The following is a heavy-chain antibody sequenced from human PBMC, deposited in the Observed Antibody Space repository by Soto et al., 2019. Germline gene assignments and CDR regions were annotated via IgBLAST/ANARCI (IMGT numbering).Heavy chain of an antibody. CDR1: GFSFDNYG. CDR3: AQLGLMTFSHKHYFNH. J-gene: IGHJ4*02. V-gene: IGHV3-23*01. CDR2: IKSDGSST. Sequence: EVQLLESGGALVQPGGSLRLSCVGSGFSFDNYGMSWVRQAPGKGLEWVSAIKSDGSSTYYAASVKDRFTISRDNSKNTLYLQLNSLRAEDTAVYYCAQLGLMTFSHKHYFNHWGRGTLVTVSS. D-gene: IGHD3-16*01.